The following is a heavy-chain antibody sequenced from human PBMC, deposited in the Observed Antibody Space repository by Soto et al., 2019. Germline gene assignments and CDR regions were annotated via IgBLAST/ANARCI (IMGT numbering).Heavy chain of an antibody. CDR2: IHSSGSI. Sequence: PSETLSLTCTVSGGSISSDDYYWSWIRQAPGRGLEWIGYIHSSGSIYYNPSLKSRLTISVDTSKNQFSLNLSSVTAADTAVYYCARDRLMATAGTARHYFGLDVWGQGTTFTVSS. CDR1: GGSISSDDYY. CDR3: ARDRLMATAGTARHYFGLDV. J-gene: IGHJ6*02. D-gene: IGHD5-18*01. V-gene: IGHV4-30-4*01.